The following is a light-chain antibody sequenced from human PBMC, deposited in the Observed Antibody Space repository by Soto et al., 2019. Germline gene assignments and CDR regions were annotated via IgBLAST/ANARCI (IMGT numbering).Light chain of an antibody. V-gene: IGKV3-20*01. CDR3: QYYADPPRT. Sequence: EVVLTQSPATLSLSPGERATLSCRASQSVTNNYLAWYQQKPGQAPRFLIYGASSRATGVPERFSGSGSGTDFTLTISRLEPEDFAVYYCQYYADPPRTFGQGTRVEVK. CDR1: QSVTNNY. CDR2: GAS. J-gene: IGKJ1*01.